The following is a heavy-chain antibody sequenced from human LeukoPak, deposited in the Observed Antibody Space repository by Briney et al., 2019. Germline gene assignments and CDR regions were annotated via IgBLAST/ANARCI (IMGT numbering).Heavy chain of an antibody. CDR3: ARDRPFYGSGSYYNADY. CDR2: ISAYNGNT. J-gene: IGHJ4*02. Sequence: GASVKVSCKASGYTFTSYGISWVRQAPGQGLEWMGWISAYNGNTNYAQKLQGRVTMTTDTSTSTAYMELRSLRSDDTAVYYCARDRPFYGSGSYYNADYWGQGTPVTVSS. CDR1: GYTFTSYG. D-gene: IGHD3-10*01. V-gene: IGHV1-18*01.